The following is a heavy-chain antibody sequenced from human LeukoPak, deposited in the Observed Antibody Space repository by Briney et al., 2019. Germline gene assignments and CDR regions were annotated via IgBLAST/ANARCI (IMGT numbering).Heavy chain of an antibody. V-gene: IGHV3-64D*06. CDR2: ISAYGGDT. D-gene: IGHD1-7*01. J-gene: IGHJ4*02. CDR1: GFTFDTYF. CDR3: ARRGNFLDY. Sequence: PGGSLRLSCSASGFTFDTYFMHWVRQAPGKGLGSVSAISAYGGDTYYADSVKGRFTISRDNSQYTLYLQMSSLRAEDTAVYYCARRGNFLDYWGQGTLVTVFS.